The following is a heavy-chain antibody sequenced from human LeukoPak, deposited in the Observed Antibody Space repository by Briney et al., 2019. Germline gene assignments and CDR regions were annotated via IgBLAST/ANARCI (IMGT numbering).Heavy chain of an antibody. CDR1: GYTFGSFW. J-gene: IGHJ3*02. CDR3: AREAVRLDAFDI. CDR2: MFPSDSDT. Sequence: GESLKISCEASGYTFGSFWIGWVRQVPGKGVGGMGIMFPSDSDTKFSTSFQGQVTTSVDRSINTAYLEWNRMRASDTAMYYCAREAVRLDAFDIWGQGTMVTVSS. D-gene: IGHD4-17*01. V-gene: IGHV5-51*01.